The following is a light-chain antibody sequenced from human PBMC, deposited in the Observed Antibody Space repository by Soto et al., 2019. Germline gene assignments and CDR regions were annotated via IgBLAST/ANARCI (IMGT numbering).Light chain of an antibody. J-gene: IGLJ3*02. CDR2: SNN. CDR1: ISNIGSNT. Sequence: QSVLTQPPSASGTPGQRVTLSCSGSISNIGSNTVNWYQQLPGTGPKLLFYSNNQRPSGVPDRFSGSKSGTAASLAISGLQSEDEADYYCATWDDSLHGVVFGGGTKLTVL. V-gene: IGLV1-44*01. CDR3: ATWDDSLHGVV.